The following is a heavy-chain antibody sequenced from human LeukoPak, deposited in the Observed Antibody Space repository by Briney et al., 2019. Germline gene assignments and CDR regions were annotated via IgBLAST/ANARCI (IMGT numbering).Heavy chain of an antibody. V-gene: IGHV1-46*01. Sequence: ASVKVSCKASGYTFTSYYMHWVRQAPGQGLERMGIINPSGGSTSYAQKFQGRVTMTRDTSTSTVYMELSSLRSEDTAVYYCARGYCSSTSCYPFDYWGQGTLVTVSS. CDR3: ARGYCSSTSCYPFDY. CDR2: INPSGGST. J-gene: IGHJ4*02. D-gene: IGHD2-2*01. CDR1: GYTFTSYY.